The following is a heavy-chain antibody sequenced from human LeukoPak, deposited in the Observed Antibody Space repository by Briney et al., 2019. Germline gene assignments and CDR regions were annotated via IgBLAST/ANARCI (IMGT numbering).Heavy chain of an antibody. Sequence: GGSLRLSCAASGFSVSTNYMSWVRQAPGKGLEWVSVIYSSGSTDYADSVKGRFTISRDTSENTVYLQMNNLRADDTAVYSCARRQDDSSLGYWGQGTLVTVSS. CDR2: IYSSGST. D-gene: IGHD3-9*01. CDR3: ARRQDDSSLGY. CDR1: GFSVSTNY. V-gene: IGHV3-53*01. J-gene: IGHJ4*02.